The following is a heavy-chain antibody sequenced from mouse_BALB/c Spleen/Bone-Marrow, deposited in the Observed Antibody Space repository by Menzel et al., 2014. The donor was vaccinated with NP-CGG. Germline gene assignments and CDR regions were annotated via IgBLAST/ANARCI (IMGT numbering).Heavy chain of an antibody. J-gene: IGHJ3*01. Sequence: VQVVESGAELARPGASVKMSCKASGYTFTSYTMHWVKQRPGQGLEWIGYINPSSGYTNYNQKFKDKATLTADKSSSTAYMQLSSLTSEDSAVYYCARAAYYRYYEGAWFAYWGQGTLVTVSA. V-gene: IGHV1-4*01. D-gene: IGHD2-12*01. CDR3: ARAAYYRYYEGAWFAY. CDR1: GYTFTSYT. CDR2: INPSSGYT.